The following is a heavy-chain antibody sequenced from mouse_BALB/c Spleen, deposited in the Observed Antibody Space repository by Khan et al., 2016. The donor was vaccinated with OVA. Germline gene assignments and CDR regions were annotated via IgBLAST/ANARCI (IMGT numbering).Heavy chain of an antibody. CDR1: GFTFSSYG. CDR3: AIMARTKN. CDR2: INSNGGST. V-gene: IGHV5-6-3*01. J-gene: IGHJ2*01. Sequence: EVELVESGGGLVQPGGSLKLSCAASGFTFSSYGMSWVRQTPDKRLELVATINSNGGSTYYPDSVKGRFTISRAHAKNTLYLQMSILKTEDTAMYYCAIMARTKNWGQGTTLTVSS.